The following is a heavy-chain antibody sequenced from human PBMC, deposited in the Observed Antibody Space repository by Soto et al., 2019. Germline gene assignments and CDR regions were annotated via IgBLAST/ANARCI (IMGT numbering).Heavy chain of an antibody. J-gene: IGHJ2*01. V-gene: IGHV2-5*02. CDR2: IYWDDDK. Sequence: QITLKESGPTLVKPTQTLTLTCTFSGFSLSTSGVGVGWIRQPPGKALEWLALIYWDDDKRYSPSLKSRLTITKDTSKNQVVLTMTNMDPVDTATYYCAHSGCDYYDSSGYSALWYFDLWGRGTLVTVSS. D-gene: IGHD3-22*01. CDR3: AHSGCDYYDSSGYSALWYFDL. CDR1: GFSLSTSGVG.